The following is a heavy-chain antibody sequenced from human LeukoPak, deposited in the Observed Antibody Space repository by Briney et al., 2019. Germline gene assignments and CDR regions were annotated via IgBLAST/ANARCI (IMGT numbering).Heavy chain of an antibody. D-gene: IGHD6-13*01. J-gene: IGHJ4*02. Sequence: SETLSLTCTVSGGSISSYYWSWIRQPAGKGLERIGRIYTSGSTNYNPSLKSRVTMSVDTSKNQFSLKLSSVTAADAAVYYCARDGRVGTGYSSSWTPLDYWGQGTLVTVSS. CDR1: GGSISSYY. CDR3: ARDGRVGTGYSSSWTPLDY. CDR2: IYTSGST. V-gene: IGHV4-4*07.